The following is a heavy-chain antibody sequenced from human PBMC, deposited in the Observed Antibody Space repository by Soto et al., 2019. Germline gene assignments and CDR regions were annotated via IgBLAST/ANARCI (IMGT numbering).Heavy chain of an antibody. CDR2: VKSKADGGSG. V-gene: IGHV3-15*07. J-gene: IGHJ4*01. CDR1: GFPFNNAW. CDR3: TTDSRATLPEIRFDY. Sequence: GGSLRLSCAASGFPFNNAWINWVRQVPGKGLEWVGRVKSKADGGSGDYAAPVKGRFVVSRDDSKDIVYLQMNSLKIEDTGVYYCTTDSRATLPEIRFDYWGHGTQVTVSS. D-gene: IGHD2-15*01.